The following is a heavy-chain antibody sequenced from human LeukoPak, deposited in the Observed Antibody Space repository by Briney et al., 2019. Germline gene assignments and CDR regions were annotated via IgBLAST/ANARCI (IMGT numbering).Heavy chain of an antibody. CDR2: IYPGDSDT. J-gene: IGHJ4*02. CDR1: GYSFTTYW. CDR3: ARRQGCSSTSCPPDS. V-gene: IGHV5-51*01. D-gene: IGHD2-2*01. Sequence: GESLKISCRGSGYSFTTYWIGLVRQMPGKGLEWMGIIYPGDSDTRYSPSFQGQVTISADKSINTAYLQWSGLKASDTAMYYCARRQGCSSTSCPPDSWGQGTLVTVSS.